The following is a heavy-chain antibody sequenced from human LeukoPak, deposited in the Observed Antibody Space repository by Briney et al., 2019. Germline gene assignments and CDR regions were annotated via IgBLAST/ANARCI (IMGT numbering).Heavy chain of an antibody. CDR3: ASFSSSWAVDY. CDR2: ISSSGSYI. J-gene: IGHJ4*02. Sequence: GGSLRLSCAASGFTFSSYSMNWVRQAPGKGLEWVSSISSSGSYIYYADSVKGRFTISRDNAKNSLYLQMNSLRAEDTAVYYCASFSSSWAVDYWGQGTLVTVSS. V-gene: IGHV3-21*01. D-gene: IGHD6-13*01. CDR1: GFTFSSYS.